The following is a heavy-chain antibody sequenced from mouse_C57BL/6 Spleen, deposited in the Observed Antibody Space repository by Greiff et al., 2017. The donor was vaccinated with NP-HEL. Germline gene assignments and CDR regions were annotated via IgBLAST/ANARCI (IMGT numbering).Heavy chain of an antibody. CDR3: ARAPYYGSSYWYFDV. J-gene: IGHJ1*03. CDR2: ISYDGSN. Sequence: EVHLVESGPGLVKPSQSLSLTCSVTGYSITSGYYWNWIRQFPGNKLEWMGYISYDGSNNYNPSLKNRISITRDTSKNQFFLKLNSVTTEDTATYYCARAPYYGSSYWYFDVWGTGTTVTVSS. V-gene: IGHV3-6*01. D-gene: IGHD1-1*01. CDR1: GYSITSGYY.